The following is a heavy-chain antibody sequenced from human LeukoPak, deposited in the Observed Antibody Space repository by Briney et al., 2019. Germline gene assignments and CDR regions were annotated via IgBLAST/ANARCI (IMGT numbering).Heavy chain of an antibody. D-gene: IGHD6-19*01. CDR2: ISSSGSTI. CDR3: ARDHQIAVAGPYYYYYYYMDV. CDR1: AFTFSDYY. J-gene: IGHJ6*03. V-gene: IGHV3-11*01. Sequence: PGGSLRLSCAASAFTFSDYYMSWIRQAPGKGLEWVSYISSSGSTIYYADSVKGRFTISRDNAKNSLYLQMNSLRAEDTAVYYCARDHQIAVAGPYYYYYYYMDVWGKGTTVTISS.